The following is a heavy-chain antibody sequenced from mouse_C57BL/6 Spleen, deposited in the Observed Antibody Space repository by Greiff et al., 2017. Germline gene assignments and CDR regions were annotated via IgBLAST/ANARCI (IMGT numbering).Heavy chain of an antibody. CDR3: ARSHYYGSLYYFDY. Sequence: QVQLKESGPELVKPGASVKISCKASGYAFSSSWMNWVKQRPGKGLEWIGRIYPGDGDTNYNGKFKGKATLTADKSSSTAYMQLSSLTSEDSAVYFCARSHYYGSLYYFDYWGQGTTLTVSS. V-gene: IGHV1-82*01. CDR2: IYPGDGDT. J-gene: IGHJ2*01. D-gene: IGHD1-1*01. CDR1: GYAFSSSW.